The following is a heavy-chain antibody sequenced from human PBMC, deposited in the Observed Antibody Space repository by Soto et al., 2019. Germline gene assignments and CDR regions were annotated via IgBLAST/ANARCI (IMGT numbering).Heavy chain of an antibody. J-gene: IGHJ4*02. D-gene: IGHD5-18*01. CDR1: GGSISNYY. CDR3: ARDHPHSYGVYYFDY. V-gene: IGHV4-59*01. Sequence: SETLSLTCTVSGGSISNYYWNWIRQSPGKGLEWIGYIYCSGSIHYNPSLQNRVTISIDTSKNQVSLKVNSVTAADTAVYYCARDHPHSYGVYYFDYWGQGTPVTVS. CDR2: IYCSGSI.